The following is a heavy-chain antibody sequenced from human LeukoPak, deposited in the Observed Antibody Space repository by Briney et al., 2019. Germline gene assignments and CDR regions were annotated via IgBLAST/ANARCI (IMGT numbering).Heavy chain of an antibody. J-gene: IGHJ3*02. Sequence: GGSLRLSCTASGFTFGDYAMSWFRQAPGKGLEWVGFIRSKAYGGTTEYAASVKGRFTISRDDSKSIAYLQMNSLRADDTAVYYCARARAPVTRISSFDIWGQGTMVTVSS. D-gene: IGHD4-17*01. CDR3: ARARAPVTRISSFDI. V-gene: IGHV3-49*03. CDR1: GFTFGDYA. CDR2: IRSKAYGGTT.